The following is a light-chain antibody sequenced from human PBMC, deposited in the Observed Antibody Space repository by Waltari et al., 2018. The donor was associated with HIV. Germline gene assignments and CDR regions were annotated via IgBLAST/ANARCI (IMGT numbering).Light chain of an antibody. V-gene: IGLV3-21*04. CDR1: NIESKS. Sequence: SYVVTQPPSVSVAPGRTARISCGGDNIESKSVHWYQQKPGEAPGMVIYYDSDRPSGIPERFSGSNSGNMATLTIRKVEAGDEADYFCQVWDTSADQYVVFGGGTKLAVV. CDR3: QVWDTSADQYVV. CDR2: YDS. J-gene: IGLJ2*01.